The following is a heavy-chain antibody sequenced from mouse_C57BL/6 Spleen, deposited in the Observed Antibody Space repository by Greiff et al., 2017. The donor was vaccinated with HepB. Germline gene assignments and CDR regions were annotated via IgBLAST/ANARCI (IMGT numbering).Heavy chain of an antibody. J-gene: IGHJ2*01. V-gene: IGHV1-15*01. CDR3: TSLYSNYAHYFDY. D-gene: IGHD2-5*01. CDR2: IDPETGGT. Sequence: VQLQQSGAELVRPGASVTLSCKASGYTFTDYEMHWVKQTPVHGLEWIGAIDPETGGTAYNQKFKGKAILTADKSSSTAYMELRSLTSEDSAVYYCTSLYSNYAHYFDYWGQGTTLTVSS. CDR1: GYTFTDYE.